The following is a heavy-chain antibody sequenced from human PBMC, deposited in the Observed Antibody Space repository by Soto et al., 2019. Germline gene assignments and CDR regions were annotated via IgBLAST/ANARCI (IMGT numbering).Heavy chain of an antibody. J-gene: IGHJ6*02. CDR2: IDSNGGT. V-gene: IGHV4-59*08. Sequence: SETLSLTCAVYGGSFSGYYWSWIRQPPGRRLEWIGYIDSNGGTSYNPSLQSRVTMSIDTSTKQIFLKLSSVTAADTAVYYCVRQGFGRPHGLVDVWGQGTTVTVSS. CDR3: VRQGFGRPHGLVDV. D-gene: IGHD3-10*01. CDR1: GGSFSGYY.